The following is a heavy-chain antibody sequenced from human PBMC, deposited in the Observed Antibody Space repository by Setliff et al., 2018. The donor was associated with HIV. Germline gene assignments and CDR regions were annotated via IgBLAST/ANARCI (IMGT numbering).Heavy chain of an antibody. CDR2: IGVYNGNT. V-gene: IGHV1-18*01. D-gene: IGHD1-26*01. CDR1: GYTFTSYG. Sequence: ASVKVSCKTSGYTFTSYGISWVRQAPGQGLEWMGWIGVYNGNTNYAQKLQGRVTMTTDTSTSTAYMELRSLRSDDTAVYYCAREGIVGATLRYYYYAMDVWGQGTTVTVSS. CDR3: AREGIVGATLRYYYYAMDV. J-gene: IGHJ6*02.